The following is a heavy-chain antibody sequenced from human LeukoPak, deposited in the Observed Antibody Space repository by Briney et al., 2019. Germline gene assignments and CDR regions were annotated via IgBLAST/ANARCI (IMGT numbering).Heavy chain of an antibody. V-gene: IGHV4-4*07. Sequence: SETLSLTCTVSGGSISSYYWSWIRQPAGKGLEWIGRIYTSGSTNYNPSLKSRVTMSVDTSKNQFSLKLSSVTAADTAVYYCARMPQPFTSEPFDIWGQGTMVTVSS. CDR1: GGSISSYY. CDR2: IYTSGST. CDR3: ARMPQPFTSEPFDI. J-gene: IGHJ3*02. D-gene: IGHD1-14*01.